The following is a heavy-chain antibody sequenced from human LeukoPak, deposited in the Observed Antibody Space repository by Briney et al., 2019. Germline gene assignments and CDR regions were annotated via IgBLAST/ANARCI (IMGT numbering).Heavy chain of an antibody. CDR3: ASDSHSSTWNYY. V-gene: IGHV4-38-2*02. J-gene: IGHJ4*02. D-gene: IGHD6-13*01. CDR2: IYHNGTT. Sequence: PSETLSLTCTVSGYSISSGYYWGWIRQPPGKGLEWIGSIYHNGTTYYSPSLKSRVTIEVDTSKNQFSLKLSSVTAADTAVYYCASDSHSSTWNYYWGQGTLVTVSS. CDR1: GYSISSGYY.